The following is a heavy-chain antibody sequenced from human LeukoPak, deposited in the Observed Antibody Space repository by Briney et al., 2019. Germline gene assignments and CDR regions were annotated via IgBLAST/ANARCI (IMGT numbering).Heavy chain of an antibody. CDR3: ARADYGGKTAYYYYYMDV. CDR1: GGSISSGSYY. D-gene: IGHD4-23*01. J-gene: IGHJ6*03. CDR2: IYTSGST. Sequence: SETLSLTCTVSGGSISSGSYYWSWIRQPAGKGLEWIGRIYTSGSTNYNPSLKSRVTISVDTSKNQFSLKLSSVTAAHTAASYCARADYGGKTAYYYYYMDVWGKGTTVTVSS. V-gene: IGHV4-61*02.